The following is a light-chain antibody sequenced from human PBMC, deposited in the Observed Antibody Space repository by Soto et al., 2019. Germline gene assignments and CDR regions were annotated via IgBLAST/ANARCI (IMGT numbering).Light chain of an antibody. V-gene: IGLV2-14*01. CDR1: TSDVGGYNY. Sequence: QSALTQPASVSGSPGQSVAISCTGTTSDVGGYNYVSWYQQHPGKAPKLIIQDVINRPSGVSDRFSGSKSGNTASLTISGPQVEHEADYYCSSFPSTSTYVFGSGTRLTV. J-gene: IGLJ1*01. CDR3: SSFPSTSTYV. CDR2: DVI.